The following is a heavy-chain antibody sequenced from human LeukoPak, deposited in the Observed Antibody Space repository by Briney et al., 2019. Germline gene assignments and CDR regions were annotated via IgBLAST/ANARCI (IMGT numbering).Heavy chain of an antibody. CDR3: ARENHIVVVTAIQRLFDY. D-gene: IGHD2-21*02. J-gene: IGHJ4*02. V-gene: IGHV1-46*01. CDR1: GYTFTSYY. Sequence: GASVKVSCKASGYTFTSYYMHWVRQAPGQGLEWMGIINPSGGSTSYAQKFQGRVTMTRDTSTSTVYMELSSLRSEDTAVYYCARENHIVVVTAIQRLFDYWGQGTLVTVSS. CDR2: INPSGGST.